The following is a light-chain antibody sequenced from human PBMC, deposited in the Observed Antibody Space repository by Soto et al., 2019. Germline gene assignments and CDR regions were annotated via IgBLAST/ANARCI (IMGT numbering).Light chain of an antibody. CDR2: WAS. J-gene: IGKJ1*01. CDR3: QQYYTPPET. V-gene: IGKV4-1*01. Sequence: DIVMTQSPDSLAVSLGERATINCKSSQSVLYSSNNQNYLAWYQQKPRQPPKLLIYWASTRESGVPDRFSGSGSGTDFALTITSLQAEDVAVYYCQQYYTPPETFGQGTKVEIK. CDR1: QSVLYSSNNQNY.